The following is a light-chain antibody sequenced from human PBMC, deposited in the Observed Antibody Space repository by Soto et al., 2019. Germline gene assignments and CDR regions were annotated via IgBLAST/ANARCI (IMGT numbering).Light chain of an antibody. CDR3: AVWDDSLNGWV. CDR1: RSNIGTNT. V-gene: IGLV1-44*01. Sequence: QSVLTQPPSASGTAGQRVTISCSGSRSNIGTNTVHWYQQLPRTAPKLLIHSNNQRPSGVPARFSGSKSGTSASLAISGLQSEDEADYYCAVWDDSLNGWVFGGGTKLTVL. J-gene: IGLJ3*02. CDR2: SNN.